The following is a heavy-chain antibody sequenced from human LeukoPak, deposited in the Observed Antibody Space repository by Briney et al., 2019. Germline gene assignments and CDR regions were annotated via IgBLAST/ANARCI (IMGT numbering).Heavy chain of an antibody. J-gene: IGHJ5*02. Sequence: GGSLRLSCAASGFTFSSYSMNWVRQAPGKGLEWVSSISSTGTYIYYADSVKGRFTISRENAKNSLYLQMNSLRAEDTAVYYCARDPSVVPAAVNWFDPWGQGTLVTVSS. CDR1: GFTFSSYS. CDR2: ISSTGTYI. D-gene: IGHD2-2*01. CDR3: ARDPSVVPAAVNWFDP. V-gene: IGHV3-21*01.